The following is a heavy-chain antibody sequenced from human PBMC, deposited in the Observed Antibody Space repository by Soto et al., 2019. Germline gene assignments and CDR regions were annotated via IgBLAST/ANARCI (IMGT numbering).Heavy chain of an antibody. CDR1: GYTFTSYG. Sequence: QVQLVQSGAEVKKPGASVKVSCKASGYTFTSYGISWVRQAPGQGLEWMGWISAYNGNTNYAQKHQGRVTMTTDTFTSTAYTELRRRGSHNTAVYYCASVTSPWERQNLGKGTKVTVSS. J-gene: IGHJ4*02. CDR2: ISAYNGNT. V-gene: IGHV1-18*01. D-gene: IGHD1-26*01. CDR3: ASVTSPWERQN.